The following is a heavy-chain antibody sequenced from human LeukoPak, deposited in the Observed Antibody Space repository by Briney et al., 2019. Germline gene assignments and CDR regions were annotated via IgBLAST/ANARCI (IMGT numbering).Heavy chain of an antibody. D-gene: IGHD2-2*01. J-gene: IGHJ4*02. Sequence: GESLKISCKGSRYSFTSYWIGWVRQMPGKGLEWMGIIYPGDSDTRYSPSFQGQVTISADKSISTAYLQWSSLKASDTAMYYCARVGYCSSTSCPHFDYWGQGTLVTVSS. V-gene: IGHV5-51*01. CDR3: ARVGYCSSTSCPHFDY. CDR2: IYPGDSDT. CDR1: RYSFTSYW.